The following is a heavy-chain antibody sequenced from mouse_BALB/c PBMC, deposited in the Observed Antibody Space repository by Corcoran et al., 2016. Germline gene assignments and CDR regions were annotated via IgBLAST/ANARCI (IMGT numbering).Heavy chain of an antibody. J-gene: IGHJ4*01. Sequence: EVQLQQSGPELVKPGASVKISCKASGYSFTGYYMHWVKQSHVKSLEWIGRINPYNGATSYNQKFKSKATLTVDNSSSTAYMELRSLTSEDSAVYYCARRGTLYYAMDYWGQGTSVTVSS. D-gene: IGHD2-14*01. CDR2: INPYNGAT. V-gene: IGHV1-26*01. CDR1: GYSFTGYY. CDR3: ARRGTLYYAMDY.